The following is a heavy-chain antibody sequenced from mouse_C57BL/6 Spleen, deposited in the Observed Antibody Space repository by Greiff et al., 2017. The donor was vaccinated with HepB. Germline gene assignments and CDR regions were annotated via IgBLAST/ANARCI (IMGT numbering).Heavy chain of an antibody. CDR2: ISSGSSTI. D-gene: IGHD2-3*01. CDR1: GFTFSDYG. V-gene: IGHV5-17*01. J-gene: IGHJ1*03. Sequence: EVHLVESGGGLVKPGGSLKLSCAASGFTFSDYGMHWVRQAPEKGLEWVAYISSGSSTIYYADTVKGRFTISRDNAKNTLFLQMTSLRSEDTAMYYCARKRLLEYFDVWGTGTTVTVSS. CDR3: ARKRLLEYFDV.